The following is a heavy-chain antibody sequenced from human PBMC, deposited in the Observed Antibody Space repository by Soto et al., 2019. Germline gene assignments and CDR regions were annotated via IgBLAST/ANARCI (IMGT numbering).Heavy chain of an antibody. CDR3: AKDLGSSKRFDY. CDR1: GFTFTTYG. V-gene: IGHV3-23*01. D-gene: IGHD1-26*01. CDR2: ISGSGGNT. Sequence: PGGSLRLSCLSSGFTFTTYGMNWVRQAPGEGLEWVSAISGSGGNTYYADSVKGRFTISRDNSKNTLYLQMNSLRAEDTAVYYCAKDLGSSKRFDYWGQGTLVTVSS. J-gene: IGHJ4*02.